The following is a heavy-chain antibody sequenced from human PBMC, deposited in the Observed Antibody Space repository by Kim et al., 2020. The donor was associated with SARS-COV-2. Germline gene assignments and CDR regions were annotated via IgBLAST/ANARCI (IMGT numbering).Heavy chain of an antibody. D-gene: IGHD5-12*01. CDR2: ISGSGGST. CDR3: AGVNSGYDFRYYYGMDV. V-gene: IGHV3-23*01. J-gene: IGHJ6*02. CDR1: GFTFSSYA. Sequence: GGSLRLSCAASGFTFSSYAMSWVRQAPGKGLEWVSAISGSGGSTYYADSVKGRFTISRDNSKNTLYLQMNSLRAEDTAVYYCAGVNSGYDFRYYYGMDVWGQGTTFNVSS.